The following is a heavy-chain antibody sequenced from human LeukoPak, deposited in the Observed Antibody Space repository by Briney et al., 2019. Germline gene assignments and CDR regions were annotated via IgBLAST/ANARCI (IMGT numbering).Heavy chain of an antibody. CDR1: GGSFSGYY. CDR3: ASIDIVVVPAAKNYYYGMDV. D-gene: IGHD2-2*01. Sequence: SETLSLTCAVYGGSFSGYYWSWIRQPPGKGLEWIGEINHIGSTNYNPSLKSRVTITVDTSKNQFSLNLSSVTAADTAVYYCASIDIVVVPAAKNYYYGMDVWGQGTTVTVSS. CDR2: INHIGST. J-gene: IGHJ6*02. V-gene: IGHV4-34*01.